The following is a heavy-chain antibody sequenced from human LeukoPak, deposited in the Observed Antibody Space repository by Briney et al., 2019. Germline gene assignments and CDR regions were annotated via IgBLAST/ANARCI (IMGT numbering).Heavy chain of an antibody. CDR1: RFTFTTYA. CDR2: ISNDGSKK. Sequence: GGSLGLSCAASRFTFTTYAVHWVRQAPGKGLEWVALISNDGSKKYYADSVKGRFTISRNNSNNTLYLQMNSLRPEDTAVYYCARADYYTSGTYRYYFDYWGQGTLVTVSS. V-gene: IGHV3-30-3*01. CDR3: ARADYYTSGTYRYYFDY. J-gene: IGHJ4*02. D-gene: IGHD3-10*01.